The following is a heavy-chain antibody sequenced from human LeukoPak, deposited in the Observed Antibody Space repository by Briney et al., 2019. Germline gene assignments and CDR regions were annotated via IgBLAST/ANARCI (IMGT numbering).Heavy chain of an antibody. CDR2: ISYDGSNK. CDR1: GFTFSSYG. V-gene: IGHV3-30*18. Sequence: GGSLRLSCAASGFTFSSYGMHWVRQAPGKGLEWVAVISYDGSNKYYADSVKGRFTISRDNSKNTLYLQMNSLRAEDTAVYYCAKDWDYVWGSYRSPEAVYWGQGTLVTVSS. J-gene: IGHJ4*02. CDR3: AKDWDYVWGSYRSPEAVY. D-gene: IGHD3-16*02.